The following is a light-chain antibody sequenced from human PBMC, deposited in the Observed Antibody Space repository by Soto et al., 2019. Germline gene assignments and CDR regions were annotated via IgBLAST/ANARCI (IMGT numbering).Light chain of an antibody. CDR3: QQYNNWPPDRT. CDR1: QSVGSN. CDR2: GAS. J-gene: IGKJ1*01. V-gene: IGKV3-15*01. Sequence: EIVMTQSPATLSVSPGERATLSCRASQSVGSNLAWYQQKPGQAPRLLIYGASTRATGIPARFSGSGSGTAVHLTITSLQSEDFAIYFCQQYNNWPPDRTFGQGTKVEIK.